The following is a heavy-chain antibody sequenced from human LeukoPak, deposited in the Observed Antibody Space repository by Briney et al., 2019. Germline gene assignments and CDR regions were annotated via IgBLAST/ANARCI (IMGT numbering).Heavy chain of an antibody. D-gene: IGHD5-12*01. V-gene: IGHV3-30-3*01. CDR3: ARGRGYSGYDEGLDY. Sequence: GGSLRLSCAASGFTFSSYAMHWVRQAPGKGLEWVAVISYDGSNKYYADSVKGRFTISRDNSKNTLYLQMNSLRAEDTAVYSCARGRGYSGYDEGLDYWGQGTLVTVSS. J-gene: IGHJ4*02. CDR2: ISYDGSNK. CDR1: GFTFSSYA.